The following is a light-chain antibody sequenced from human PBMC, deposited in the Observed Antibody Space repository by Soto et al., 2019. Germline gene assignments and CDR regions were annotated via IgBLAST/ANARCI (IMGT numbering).Light chain of an antibody. J-gene: IGKJ5*01. CDR3: QQCNNWPPIT. Sequence: EIVLTQSPATLSLSPGERATLSCRASQSVSHYLAWYQQRPGQAPRLLIYDASSRAPGIPARFSGSGSGTDFTLTILRLEPEDFAVYYCQQCNNWPPITFGQGTRLEIK. V-gene: IGKV3-11*01. CDR1: QSVSHY. CDR2: DAS.